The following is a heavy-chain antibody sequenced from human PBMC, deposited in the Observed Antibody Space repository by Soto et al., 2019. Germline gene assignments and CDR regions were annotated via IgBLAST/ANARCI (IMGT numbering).Heavy chain of an antibody. D-gene: IGHD6-19*01. CDR2: IYPGDSDT. CDR3: ARHGSGWSVAHY. Sequence: EVQLVQSGAEVKKPGESLKISCKASGYSFTSYWIVWVRQTPGKGLEWMGIIYPGDSDTRYSPSFQGQVTISADKSITTAYLQLSSLRASDSAMYYCARHGSGWSVAHYWGQGTLVTVSS. V-gene: IGHV5-51*01. CDR1: GYSFTSYW. J-gene: IGHJ4*02.